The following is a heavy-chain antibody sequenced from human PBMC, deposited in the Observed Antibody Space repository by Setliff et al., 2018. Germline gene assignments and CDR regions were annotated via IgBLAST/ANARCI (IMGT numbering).Heavy chain of an antibody. D-gene: IGHD5-18*01. CDR2: IKRESDGGTT. V-gene: IGHV3-15*01. Sequence: GGSLRLSCSVSGITFKNAWMTWVRQAPGKGLEWVGRIKRESDGGTTDYAAPVKGRFTISRDDSKNTLYLQMNSLKTEDTAVYYCISLWLGYYGLDVWGQGTTVTVSS. CDR3: ISLWLGYYGLDV. J-gene: IGHJ6*02. CDR1: GITFKNAW.